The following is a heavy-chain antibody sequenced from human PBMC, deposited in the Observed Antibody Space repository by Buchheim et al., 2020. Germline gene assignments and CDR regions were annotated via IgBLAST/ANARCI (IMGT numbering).Heavy chain of an antibody. CDR1: GFTFSSYF. V-gene: IGHV3-74*01. D-gene: IGHD2-2*01. Sequence: EVQLVESGGGLVQPGGSLRLSCAASGFTFSSYFMYWVRQAPGKGLEWVSRINPDGSSTGYADSVKGRFTISRDNAKDTLYLQMNSLRAEDTAVYYCARIPAPQPLYYFDYWGQGAL. CDR2: INPDGSST. J-gene: IGHJ4*02. CDR3: ARIPAPQPLYYFDY.